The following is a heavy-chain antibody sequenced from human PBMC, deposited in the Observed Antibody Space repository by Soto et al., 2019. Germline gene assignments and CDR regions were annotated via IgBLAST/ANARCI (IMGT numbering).Heavy chain of an antibody. Sequence: QVQLVQSGAEVKKPGASVKVSCKASGYTFTNYGISWVRQAPGQGLEWMGWVSGYNGNTNYAQKLRGRVTMTTDTSTSTAYMELRTLRSDDTAVYYRARDEGSHGFDSWGQGTLVTVSS. J-gene: IGHJ4*02. CDR1: GYTFTNYG. V-gene: IGHV1-18*04. CDR3: ARDEGSHGFDS. CDR2: VSGYNGNT. D-gene: IGHD6-19*01.